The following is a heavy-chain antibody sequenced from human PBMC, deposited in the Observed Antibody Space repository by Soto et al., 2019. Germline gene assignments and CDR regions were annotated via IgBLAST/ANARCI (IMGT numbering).Heavy chain of an antibody. Sequence: SETLSLTCTVSGGSVSSGSYYWSWIRQPPGKLLEWIGYIYYSGSTNYNPSLKSRVTISVDTSKNQFSLKLSSVTAADTAVYYCARDNPIDCSGGSCYPANWFDPWGQGTLVTVSS. D-gene: IGHD2-15*01. V-gene: IGHV4-61*01. J-gene: IGHJ5*02. CDR3: ARDNPIDCSGGSCYPANWFDP. CDR1: GGSVSSGSYY. CDR2: IYYSGST.